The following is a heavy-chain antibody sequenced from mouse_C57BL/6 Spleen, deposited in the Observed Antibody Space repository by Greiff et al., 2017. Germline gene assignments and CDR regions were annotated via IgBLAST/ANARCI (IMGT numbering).Heavy chain of an antibody. Sequence: QVQLQQPGTELVKPGASVKLSCKASGYTFTSYWMHWVKQRPGQGLEWIGNINPSNGGTNYNEKFKSKATLTVDKSSSTAYMQLSSLTSEDTAVYYGARGDSDCRDRYLDDWGTGTTVTVSS. CDR3: ARGDSDCRDRYLDD. CDR2: INPSNGGT. D-gene: IGHD2-12*01. V-gene: IGHV1-53*01. CDR1: GYTFTSYW. J-gene: IGHJ1*03.